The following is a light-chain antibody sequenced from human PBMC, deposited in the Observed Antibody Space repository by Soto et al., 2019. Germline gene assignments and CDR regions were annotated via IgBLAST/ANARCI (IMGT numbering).Light chain of an antibody. CDR3: SSFTTSSSVV. CDR1: SSDVGDYNY. J-gene: IGLJ2*01. Sequence: QSALTQPASVSGSPGQSITISCTETSSDVGDYNYVSWYQQHPDKAPKLMLFDVSNRPSGVSNRFSGSKSGNTASLTISGLQAEDEADYYCSSFTTSSSVVFGGGTKLTVL. CDR2: DVS. V-gene: IGLV2-14*01.